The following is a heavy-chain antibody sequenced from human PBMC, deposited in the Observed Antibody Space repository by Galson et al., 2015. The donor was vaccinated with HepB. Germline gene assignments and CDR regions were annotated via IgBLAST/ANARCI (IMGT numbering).Heavy chain of an antibody. Sequence: SLRLSCAASGFTFSSYAMHWVRQAPGKGLEWVAVISYDGSNKYYADSVKGRFTISRDNSKNTLYLQISSLKAEDTAVYYCARDLSPYDILTGRNWFDPWGQGTLVTVSS. D-gene: IGHD3-9*01. V-gene: IGHV3-30-3*01. CDR3: ARDLSPYDILTGRNWFDP. CDR2: ISYDGSNK. CDR1: GFTFSSYA. J-gene: IGHJ5*02.